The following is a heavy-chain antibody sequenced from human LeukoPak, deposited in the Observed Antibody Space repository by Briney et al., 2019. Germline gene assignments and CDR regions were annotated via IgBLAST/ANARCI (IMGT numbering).Heavy chain of an antibody. V-gene: IGHV1-2*02. J-gene: IGHJ5*02. Sequence: ASVKVSCKPSGYTFTGYYMHWVRQAPGQGLEWMGWINPNSGGTNYAQKFQGRVTMTRDTSISTAYMELSRLRSDDKAVYYCAREEKPLGSGSYYNWFDPWGQGTLVTVSS. CDR1: GYTFTGYY. D-gene: IGHD3-10*01. CDR2: INPNSGGT. CDR3: AREEKPLGSGSYYNWFDP.